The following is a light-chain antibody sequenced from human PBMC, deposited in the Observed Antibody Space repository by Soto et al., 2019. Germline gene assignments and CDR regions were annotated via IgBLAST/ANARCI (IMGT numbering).Light chain of an antibody. CDR3: QQRSNWPLIT. Sequence: ESVLTQTQATLSLSHGERAILSCRASQSVSTFLAWFQQKPGQPPRLLIYNASSRTTGIPARFSGSGSGTDFTLTISSLEPEDFAVYYCQQRSNWPLITLGQGTRLEIK. V-gene: IGKV3-11*01. J-gene: IGKJ5*01. CDR2: NAS. CDR1: QSVSTF.